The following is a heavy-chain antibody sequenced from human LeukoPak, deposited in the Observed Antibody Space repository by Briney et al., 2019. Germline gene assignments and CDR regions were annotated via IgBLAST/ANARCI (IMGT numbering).Heavy chain of an antibody. J-gene: IGHJ4*02. CDR1: GGSISSYY. CDR2: IYYSGST. CDR3: ARVARGLYYFDY. V-gene: IGHV4-59*01. D-gene: IGHD1-26*01. Sequence: SETLSLTCTVSGGSISSYYWSWIRQPPGKGLEWIGYIYYSGSTNYNPSLKSRVTVSVDTSKNQFSLKLSSVTAADTAVYYCARVARGLYYFDYWGQGTLVAVSS.